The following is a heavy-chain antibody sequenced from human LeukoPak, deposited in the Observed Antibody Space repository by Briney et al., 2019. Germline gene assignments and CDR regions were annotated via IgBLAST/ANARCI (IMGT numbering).Heavy chain of an antibody. V-gene: IGHV1-69*13. D-gene: IGHD4-17*01. CDR2: IIPIFGTA. CDR1: GYTFTNYY. J-gene: IGHJ3*02. Sequence: GASVKVSCKASGYTFTNYYIHWVRQAPGQGLEWMGGIIPIFGTANYAQKFQGRVTITADESTSTAYMELSSLRSEDTAVYYCARGGDYGDYVVAFDIWGQGTMVTVSS. CDR3: ARGGDYGDYVVAFDI.